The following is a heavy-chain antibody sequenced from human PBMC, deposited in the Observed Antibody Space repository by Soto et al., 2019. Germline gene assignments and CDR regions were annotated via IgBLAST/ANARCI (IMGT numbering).Heavy chain of an antibody. CDR2: ISGSGGST. Sequence: RRLSCAASGFTFSSYAMSWVRQAPGKGLEWVSAISGSGGSTYYADSVKGRFTISRDNSKNTLYLQMNSLRAEDTAVYYCAKDSGVVPAAIDYWGQGTLVTVSS. D-gene: IGHD2-2*01. V-gene: IGHV3-23*01. J-gene: IGHJ4*02. CDR1: GFTFSSYA. CDR3: AKDSGVVPAAIDY.